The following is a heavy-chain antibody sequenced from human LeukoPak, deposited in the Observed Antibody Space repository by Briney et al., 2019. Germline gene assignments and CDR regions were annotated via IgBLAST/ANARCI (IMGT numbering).Heavy chain of an antibody. D-gene: IGHD2-15*01. J-gene: IGHJ4*02. V-gene: IGHV3-23*01. CDR3: AKTTIVVVVAATIFDY. Sequence: GGSLRLSCAASGFTFSSYAMSWVRQAPGKGLEWVSAISGSGGSTYYADSVKGRFIISRDNSKNTLYLQMNSLRAEDTAVYYCAKTTIVVVVAATIFDYWGQGTLVTVSS. CDR2: ISGSGGST. CDR1: GFTFSSYA.